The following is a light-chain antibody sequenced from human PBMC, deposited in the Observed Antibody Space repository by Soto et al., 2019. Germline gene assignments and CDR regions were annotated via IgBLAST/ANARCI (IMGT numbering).Light chain of an antibody. CDR2: AAS. Sequence: AIRPTWITTSLSPSPGDSVTITYLARQDIMSSVGWYQQRPGKGHKLLIYAASTLQSDGTSTFSGSGTGTDFTLSISYLQSEDFATYHCQQYYSYPWTFGQGTKVDIK. V-gene: IGKV1-8*01. CDR3: QQYYSYPWT. J-gene: IGKJ1*01. CDR1: QDIMSS.